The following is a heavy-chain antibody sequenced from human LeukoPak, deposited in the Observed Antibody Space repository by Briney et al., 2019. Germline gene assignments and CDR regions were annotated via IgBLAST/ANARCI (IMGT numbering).Heavy chain of an antibody. V-gene: IGHV4-4*02. CDR3: ASWAYGSGSH. Sequence: SETLSLTCAVSGGSISSSNWYSWVRQSPGKGLEWIGEIYHSGRTNYNPSLKSRVTISVDKSKNQFSLSLSSVTAADTAVYYCASWAYGSGSHWGQGTLVTVSS. D-gene: IGHD3-10*01. CDR2: IYHSGRT. J-gene: IGHJ4*02. CDR1: GGSISSSNW.